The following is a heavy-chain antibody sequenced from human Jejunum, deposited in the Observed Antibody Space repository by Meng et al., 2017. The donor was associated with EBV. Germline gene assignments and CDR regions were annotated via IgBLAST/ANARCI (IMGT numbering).Heavy chain of an antibody. CDR3: ARLGGYASGTYYPIDP. J-gene: IGHJ5*02. Sequence: QVQLQLWAAGLLKPSATLSLHCAVYGGSFSDYYWTWIRQPPGKGLEWIGEINHGGGAIYNPSLKSRVTISVDTSKNQFSLKLSSVTAADTAVYYCARLGGYASGTYYPIDPWGQGTLVTVSS. V-gene: IGHV4-34*01. D-gene: IGHD3-10*01. CDR2: INHGGGA. CDR1: GGSFSDYY.